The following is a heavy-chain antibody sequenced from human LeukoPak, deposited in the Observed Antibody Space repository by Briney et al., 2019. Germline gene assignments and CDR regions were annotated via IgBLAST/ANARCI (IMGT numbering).Heavy chain of an antibody. CDR3: AKSPDYTDSFPYFDS. V-gene: IGHV3-23*01. Sequence: GGSLRLSCAASGFTFSSYAMSWVRQAPGKGLEWVSAISGSGGSTYYADSVKGRFTISRDNSKNTLYLQMNSLRAEDTAVYYCAKSPDYTDSFPYFDSWGQGTLVTVSS. D-gene: IGHD4-17*01. CDR1: GFTFSSYA. CDR2: ISGSGGST. J-gene: IGHJ4*02.